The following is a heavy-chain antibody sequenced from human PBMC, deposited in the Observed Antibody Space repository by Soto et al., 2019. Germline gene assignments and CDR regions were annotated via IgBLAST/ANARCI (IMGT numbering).Heavy chain of an antibody. CDR1: GFTFSSYG. CDR2: ISYDGSNK. CDR3: AKSARTDSYGMDV. Sequence: LRLSCAASGFTFSSYGMHWVRQAPGKGLEWVAVISYDGSNKYYADSVKGRFTISRDNSKNTLYLQMNSLRAEDTAVYYCAKSARTDSYGMDVWGQGTTVTVSS. V-gene: IGHV3-30*18. J-gene: IGHJ6*02.